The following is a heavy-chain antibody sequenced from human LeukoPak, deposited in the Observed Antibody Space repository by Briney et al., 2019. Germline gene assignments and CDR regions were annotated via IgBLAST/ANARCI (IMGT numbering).Heavy chain of an antibody. D-gene: IGHD2-2*02. J-gene: IGHJ4*02. Sequence: SGGSLRLSCAASGFTFSDYYMSWIRQAPGKGLEWVSYISSSGSTIYYADSVKGRFTISRDNAKNSLYLQMNSLRAEDTAVYYCARDLPELFVVVPAAIQDYWGQGTLVTVSS. CDR3: ARDLPELFVVVPAAIQDY. CDR2: ISSSGSTI. V-gene: IGHV3-11*04. CDR1: GFTFSDYY.